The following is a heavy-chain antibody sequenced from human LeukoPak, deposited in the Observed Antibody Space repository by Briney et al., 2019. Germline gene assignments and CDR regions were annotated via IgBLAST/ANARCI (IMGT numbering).Heavy chain of an antibody. J-gene: IGHJ4*02. V-gene: IGHV4-30-2*01. CDR2: IYHSGST. CDR3: ARVRSGLEAYGSGSYHGDYFDY. Sequence: SETLSLTCTVSGGSISSGGYYWSWIRQPPGKGLEWIGYIYHSGSTYYNPSLKSRVTISVDTSKNQFSLKLSSVTAADTAVYYCARVRSGLEAYGSGSYHGDYFDYWGQGTLVTVSS. CDR1: GGSISSGGYY. D-gene: IGHD3-10*01.